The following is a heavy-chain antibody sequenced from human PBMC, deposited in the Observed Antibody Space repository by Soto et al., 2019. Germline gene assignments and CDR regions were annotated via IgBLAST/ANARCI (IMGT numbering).Heavy chain of an antibody. CDR2: IYQIGST. Sequence: QVQLQESGPGLVKPSGTLSLTCAVSNGSITSGNWWSWVRQPPGKGLEWIGDIYQIGSTNYNPSLRSRVIISVDKSKNNFSLSLSSVTAADTAVYFCARVWGALAPIAGWFGPWGRGILVTVSS. J-gene: IGHJ5*02. D-gene: IGHD3-16*01. CDR1: NGSITSGNW. CDR3: ARVWGALAPIAGWFGP. V-gene: IGHV4-4*02.